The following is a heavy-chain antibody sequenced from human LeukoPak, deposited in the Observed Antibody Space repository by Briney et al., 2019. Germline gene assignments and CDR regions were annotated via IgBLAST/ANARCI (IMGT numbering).Heavy chain of an antibody. D-gene: IGHD3-22*01. CDR2: MNPNSGNT. CDR3: ARSPHHYYDRSGYGYY. Sequence: ASVKVSCKASGYTFTSYDINWVRQATGQGLEWMGWMNPNSGNTGYAQKFQGRVTMTRNTSISTAYMELSSLRSEDTAVYYCARSPHHYYDRSGYGYYWGQGTLVTVSS. CDR1: GYTFTSYD. J-gene: IGHJ4*02. V-gene: IGHV1-8*01.